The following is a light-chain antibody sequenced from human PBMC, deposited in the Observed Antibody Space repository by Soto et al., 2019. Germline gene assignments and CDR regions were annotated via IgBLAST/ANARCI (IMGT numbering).Light chain of an antibody. V-gene: IGKV1-6*01. CDR1: QGIGHA. CDR2: GAS. J-gene: IGKJ1*01. Sequence: KSSSSLSASLGDRVTFSCRANQGIGHALGWYQQKPGQPPQVLIHGASNLQCGVPPRLSGSGSGTDFTLAICSLQPEDSATDYCRKDINYPWTFGQGTKVDIK. CDR3: RKDINYPWT.